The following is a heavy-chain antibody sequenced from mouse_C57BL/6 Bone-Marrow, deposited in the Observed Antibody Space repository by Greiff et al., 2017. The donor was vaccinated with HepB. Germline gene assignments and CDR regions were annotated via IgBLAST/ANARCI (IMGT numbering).Heavy chain of an antibody. V-gene: IGHV5-16*01. CDR1: GFTFSDYY. D-gene: IGHD1-1*01. J-gene: IGHJ1*03. CDR3: ARVFITTVVATGYFDV. Sequence: EVHLVESEGGLVQPGSSMKLSCTASGFTFSDYYMAWVRQVPEKGLEWVANINYDGSSTYYLDSLKSRFIISRDNAKNILYLQMSSLKSEDTATYDCARVFITTVVATGYFDVGGTGTTVTVSS. CDR2: INYDGSST.